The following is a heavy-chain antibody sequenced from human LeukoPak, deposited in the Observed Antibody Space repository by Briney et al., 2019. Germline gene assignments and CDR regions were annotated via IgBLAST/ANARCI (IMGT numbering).Heavy chain of an antibody. J-gene: IGHJ3*02. Sequence: GGSLRLSCAASGFTFSNYEMNWLRQAPGKGLEWVSYISISGTTIYYADSVKGRFTISRDNAKNSLYLQMNSLRAEDTAVYYCTRGGSSSYKYNAFDMWGQGTMVTVSS. CDR3: TRGGSSSYKYNAFDM. CDR1: GFTFSNYE. D-gene: IGHD3-22*01. CDR2: ISISGTTI. V-gene: IGHV3-48*03.